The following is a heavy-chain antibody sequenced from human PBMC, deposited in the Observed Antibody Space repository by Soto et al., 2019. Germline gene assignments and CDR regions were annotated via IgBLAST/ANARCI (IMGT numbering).Heavy chain of an antibody. CDR1: GYTFTDDH. J-gene: IGHJ4*02. D-gene: IGHD3-22*01. CDR2: IHPDSGGS. V-gene: IGHV1-2*02. Sequence: GASVKVSGKASGYTFTDDHVQWVRQTPGQGLEWIGWIHPDSGGSKSAQMFQGRVTMTRDTSMSTAYMELSSLVSDDTGVYYCARDYYYDSSGYRGPVDYWGQGTLVTVSS. CDR3: ARDYYYDSSGYRGPVDY.